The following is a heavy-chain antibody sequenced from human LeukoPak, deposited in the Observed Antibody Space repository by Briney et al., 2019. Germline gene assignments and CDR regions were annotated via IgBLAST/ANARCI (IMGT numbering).Heavy chain of an antibody. V-gene: IGHV1-46*01. Sequence: ASVKVSCKASGYTFTSYYMHWVRQAPGQGLEWMGIINPSGGSTSYAQKFQGRVTMTRDTSTSTVYMELSSLRSEDTAVYYCASDPRLRSWSGKKGSPYFDYWGQGTLVTVSS. CDR1: GYTFTSYY. CDR2: INPSGGST. J-gene: IGHJ4*02. D-gene: IGHD3-3*01. CDR3: ASDPRLRSWSGKKGSPYFDY.